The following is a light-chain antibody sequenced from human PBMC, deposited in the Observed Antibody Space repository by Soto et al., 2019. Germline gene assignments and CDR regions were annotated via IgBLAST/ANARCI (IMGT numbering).Light chain of an antibody. V-gene: IGKV1-5*01. Sequence: DIPMTQSPATLCASVGDSGTLTFRASQNIRNWLAWYQQKPGKAPNPLIYDASSLKSGVPARFSGSGSGTEFTLTISSLQPDDFATYYCQQYNTYSTFGQRTRLEI. CDR3: QQYNTYST. J-gene: IGKJ5*01. CDR1: QNIRNW. CDR2: DAS.